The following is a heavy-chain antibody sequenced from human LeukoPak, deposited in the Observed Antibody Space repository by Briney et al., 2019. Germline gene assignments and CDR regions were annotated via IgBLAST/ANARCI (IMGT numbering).Heavy chain of an antibody. D-gene: IGHD6-13*01. CDR2: IYNRGST. Sequence: KSSETLSLTCTVSGGSISSYYWSWIRQPPGKGLEWIGYIYNRGSTNYNPSLKSRVTISVDTSKNQFSLKLNSVTAADTAVYYCARAQYSSSWSFFDSWGQGTLVTVSS. J-gene: IGHJ4*02. V-gene: IGHV4-59*01. CDR3: ARAQYSSSWSFFDS. CDR1: GGSISSYY.